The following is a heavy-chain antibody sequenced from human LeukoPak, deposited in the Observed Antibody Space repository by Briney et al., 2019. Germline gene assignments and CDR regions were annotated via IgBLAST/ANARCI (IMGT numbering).Heavy chain of an antibody. CDR3: ARDRRTTIFGVVITRDFDY. CDR2: ISAYNGNT. J-gene: IGHJ4*02. CDR1: GYTFTSYG. Sequence: GASVKVSCKASGYTFTSYGISWVRQAPGQGLEWMGWISAYNGNTNYAQKLQGRVTMTTDTSTSTAYMELRSLRSDDTAVYYCARDRRTTIFGVVITRDFDYWGQGTLVTVSS. D-gene: IGHD3-3*01. V-gene: IGHV1-18*01.